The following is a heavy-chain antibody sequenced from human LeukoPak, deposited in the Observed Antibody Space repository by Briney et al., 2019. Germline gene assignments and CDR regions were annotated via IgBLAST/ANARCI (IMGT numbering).Heavy chain of an antibody. CDR3: ATGGTMIVFDAFDI. D-gene: IGHD3-22*01. Sequence: ASVKVSCKASGYSLTTYYMHWVRQAPGQGLEWMAIINPSGGSTNYAQKFQGRVTMTEDTSTDTAYMELSSLRSEDTAVYYCATGGTMIVFDAFDIWGQGTMVTVSS. CDR2: INPSGGST. J-gene: IGHJ3*02. CDR1: GYSLTTYY. V-gene: IGHV1-46*01.